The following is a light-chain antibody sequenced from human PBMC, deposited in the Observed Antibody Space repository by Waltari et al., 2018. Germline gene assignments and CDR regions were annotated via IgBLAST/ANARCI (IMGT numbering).Light chain of an antibody. V-gene: IGKV1-17*01. CDR2: AAS. Sequence: DIQMTQSPSSLSASAGDTVTITCRASQGISTYLNWYQQKPGKAPKLLIYAASTLESGVPSRCSGSGSATDFTLTISRLQPEDFTTYYWLQYNSHPLTFGGGTKVEIK. CDR1: QGISTY. J-gene: IGKJ4*02. CDR3: LQYNSHPLT.